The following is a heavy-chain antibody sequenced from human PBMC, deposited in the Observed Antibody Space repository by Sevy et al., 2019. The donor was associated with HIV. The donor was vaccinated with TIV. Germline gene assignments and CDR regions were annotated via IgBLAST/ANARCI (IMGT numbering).Heavy chain of an antibody. CDR3: ARQGGLVDRAFDY. CDR2: FFFTGST. CDR1: GVSMSGSSYD. Sequence: SETLSLTCTVSGVSMSGSSYDWGWMRQPPGKGLEWIASFFFTGSTYYNPSLKGRVTISVDMSKSQFSLKLSSVTAADTALYYCARQGGLVDRAFDYWGQGTLVTVSS. J-gene: IGHJ4*02. V-gene: IGHV4-39*01. D-gene: IGHD3-10*01.